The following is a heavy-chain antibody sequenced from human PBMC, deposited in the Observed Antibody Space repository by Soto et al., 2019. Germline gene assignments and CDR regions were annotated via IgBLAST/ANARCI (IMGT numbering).Heavy chain of an antibody. CDR2: INHSGST. Sequence: TSETLSLTCAVSGGSVSATNLWSWIRQPPGKGLEWIGEINHSGSTNYNPSLKSRVTISVDTSKNQFSLKLTSVTAADTAVYYCARDKITGLLDYWGQGTLVTVSS. D-gene: IGHD2-8*02. J-gene: IGHJ4*02. CDR3: ARDKITGLLDY. V-gene: IGHV4-4*02. CDR1: GGSVSATNL.